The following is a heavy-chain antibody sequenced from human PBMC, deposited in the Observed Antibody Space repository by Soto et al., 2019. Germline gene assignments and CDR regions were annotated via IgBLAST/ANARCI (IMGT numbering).Heavy chain of an antibody. CDR2: IKSKTDGGTT. CDR3: TTDSYSSSWYDY. V-gene: IGHV3-15*01. J-gene: IGHJ4*02. CDR1: GFTFSNAW. D-gene: IGHD6-13*01. Sequence: EGSLRLSCAASGFTFSNAWMSWVRQAPGKGLEWVGRIKSKTDGGTTDYAAPVKGRFTISRDDSKNTLYLQMNSLKTEDTAVYYCTTDSYSSSWYDYWGQGTLVTVSS.